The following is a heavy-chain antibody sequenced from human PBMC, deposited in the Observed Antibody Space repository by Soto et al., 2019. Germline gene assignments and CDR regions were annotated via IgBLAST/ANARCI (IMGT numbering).Heavy chain of an antibody. Sequence: SVKVSCKASGYTFTSYYMHWVRQAPGQGLEWMGGIIPIFGTANYAQKFQGRVTITADESTSTAYMELSSLRSEDTAVYYCARSRSDCTNGVCSSTNWFDPWGQGTLVTVSS. V-gene: IGHV1-69*13. CDR3: ARSRSDCTNGVCSSTNWFDP. J-gene: IGHJ5*02. CDR2: IIPIFGTA. D-gene: IGHD2-8*01. CDR1: GYTFTSYY.